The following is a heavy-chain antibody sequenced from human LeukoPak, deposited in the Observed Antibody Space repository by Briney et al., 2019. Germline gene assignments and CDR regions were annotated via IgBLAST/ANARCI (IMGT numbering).Heavy chain of an antibody. D-gene: IGHD1-26*01. J-gene: IGHJ4*02. CDR2: ITGSGDST. CDR3: ARDGGSYLQPTDY. V-gene: IGHV3-23*01. CDR1: GFTFTTYA. Sequence: PGGSLRLSCAASGFTFTTYAMSWVRQAPGKGLEWVSSITGSGDSTYYADSVEGRFTISRDNSKNTLYLQMNSLRAEDTAVYHCARDGGSYLQPTDYWGQGTLVTVSS.